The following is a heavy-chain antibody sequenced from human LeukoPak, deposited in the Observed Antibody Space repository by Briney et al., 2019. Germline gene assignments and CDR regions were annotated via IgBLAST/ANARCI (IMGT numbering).Heavy chain of an antibody. CDR3: ARESHYDSSGYYGGWAFDI. V-gene: IGHV3-30*04. CDR1: GFTFSSYA. J-gene: IGHJ3*02. CDR2: ISYDGSNK. Sequence: PGGSLRLSCAASGFTFSSYAMHWVRQAPGKGLEWVAVISYDGSNKYYADSVKGRFTISRDNSKNTLYLQMNSLRAEDTAVYYCARESHYDSSGYYGGWAFDIWGRGTMVTVSS. D-gene: IGHD3-22*01.